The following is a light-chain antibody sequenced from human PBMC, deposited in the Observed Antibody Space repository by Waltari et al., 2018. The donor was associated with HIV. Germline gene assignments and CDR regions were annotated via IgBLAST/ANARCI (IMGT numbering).Light chain of an antibody. J-gene: IGLJ2*01. CDR3: QAWDTSGVV. CDR2: QDN. V-gene: IGLV3-1*01. CDR1: KLGNKY. Sequence: SSELIQPPSMSVSPGQTASITCSGDKLGNKYASWYQQKPGQSPVLVMYQDNKRPSDIPERFSGSNSGDTATLTISGTQALDEADYYCQAWDTSGVVFGGWTKLTVL.